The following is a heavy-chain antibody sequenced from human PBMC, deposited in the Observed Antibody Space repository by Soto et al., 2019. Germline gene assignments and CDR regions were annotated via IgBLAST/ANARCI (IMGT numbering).Heavy chain of an antibody. V-gene: IGHV2-70*13. J-gene: IGHJ6*02. CDR1: GFSLTSPGMC. CDR2: IERDDDDK. D-gene: IGHD1-20*01. Sequence: SGPTLVNPTGTRTLTWTFSGFSLTSPGMCVSWIRQSPGKALEWLALIERDDDDKYYSTSLKTRLTISKDTRKNQVVLTMANMEPADTATYYCARSIRGPRRFNGMDVWGQGTTVTVSS. CDR3: ARSIRGPRRFNGMDV.